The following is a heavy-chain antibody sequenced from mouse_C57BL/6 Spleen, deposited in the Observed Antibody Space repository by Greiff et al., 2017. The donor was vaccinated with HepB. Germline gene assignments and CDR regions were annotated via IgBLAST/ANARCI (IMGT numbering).Heavy chain of an antibody. CDR2: ISYDGSN. V-gene: IGHV3-6*01. CDR3: ARGLYGYDVGFAY. J-gene: IGHJ3*01. D-gene: IGHD2-2*01. CDR1: GYSITSGYY. Sequence: DVKLQESGPGLVKPSQSLSLTCSVTGYSITSGYYWNWIRQFPGNKLEWMGYISYDGSNNYNPSLKNRISITRDTSKNQFFLKLNSVTTEDTATYYCARGLYGYDVGFAYWGQGTLVTVSA.